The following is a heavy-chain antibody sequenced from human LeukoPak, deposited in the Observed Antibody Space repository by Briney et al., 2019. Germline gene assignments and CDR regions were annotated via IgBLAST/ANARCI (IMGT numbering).Heavy chain of an antibody. Sequence: GASVKVSCKASGFTFSSYEMNWVRQAPGKGLEWVSYIGSFGTTISYADSVKGRFTISRDNAKSSLYLQMSSLRAEDTAVYYCAKVATEAYYFDYWGQGTLVTVSS. J-gene: IGHJ4*02. CDR1: GFTFSSYE. V-gene: IGHV3-48*03. D-gene: IGHD5-12*01. CDR3: AKVATEAYYFDY. CDR2: IGSFGTTI.